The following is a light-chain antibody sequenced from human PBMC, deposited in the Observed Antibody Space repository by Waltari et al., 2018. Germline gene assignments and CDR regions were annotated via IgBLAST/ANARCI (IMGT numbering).Light chain of an antibody. J-gene: IGKJ4*01. CDR3: QQYDISPLT. CDR2: GAS. CDR1: QSLTRRY. Sequence: EIVLTQSPGTLSLSPGERATLSCRASQSLTRRYLAWYQQKPGQAPTLLIYGASSRATGIPDRFSGSGSGTDFSLTISSLEPEDFAVYYCQQYDISPLTFGGGTKVEIK. V-gene: IGKV3-20*01.